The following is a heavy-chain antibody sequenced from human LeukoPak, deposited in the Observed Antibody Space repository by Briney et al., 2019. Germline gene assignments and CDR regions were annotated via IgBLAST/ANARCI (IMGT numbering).Heavy chain of an antibody. CDR1: GYTFTSYG. D-gene: IGHD6-13*01. J-gene: IGHJ6*03. Sequence: ASVKVSCKASGYTFTSYGISWVRQAPGQGLECMGWISAYNGNTNYAQKLQGRVTMTTDTSTSTAYMELRSLRSDDTAVYYCARYFSSSWYFSLSYYYYMDVWGKGTTVTVSS. CDR3: ARYFSSSWYFSLSYYYYMDV. CDR2: ISAYNGNT. V-gene: IGHV1-18*01.